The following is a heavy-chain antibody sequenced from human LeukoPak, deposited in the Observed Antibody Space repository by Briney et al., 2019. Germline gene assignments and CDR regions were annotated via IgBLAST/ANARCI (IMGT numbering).Heavy chain of an antibody. CDR3: AKSDWFDP. J-gene: IGHJ5*02. CDR2: ISGSGGST. V-gene: IGHV3-23*01. Sequence: PGGSLRLSCATSGFTFRSSAMSWVRQAPGKGLEWVSTISGSGGSTYYADSVKGRFTISRDNSKNTLYLQMDSLRVEDTAVYYCAKSDWFDPWGQGTLVTVSS. CDR1: GFTFRSSA.